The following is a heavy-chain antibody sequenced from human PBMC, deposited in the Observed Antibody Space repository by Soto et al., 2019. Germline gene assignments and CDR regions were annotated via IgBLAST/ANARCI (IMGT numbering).Heavy chain of an antibody. J-gene: IGHJ3*02. D-gene: IGHD4-17*01. CDR3: TTGYGGNHDAFDI. CDR2: IKSKTDGGTT. Sequence: GGSLRLSCAASGFTFSNAWMSWVRQAPGKGLEWVGRIKSKTDGGTTDYAAPVKGTFTISRDDSKNTLYLQMNSLKTEDTAVYYCTTGYGGNHDAFDIWGQGTMVTVSS. CDR1: GFTFSNAW. V-gene: IGHV3-15*01.